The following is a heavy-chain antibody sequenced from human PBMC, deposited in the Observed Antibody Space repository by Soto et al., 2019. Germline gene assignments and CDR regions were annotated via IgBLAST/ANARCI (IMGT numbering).Heavy chain of an antibody. J-gene: IGHJ4*02. CDR3: ARGVSTVPTFDY. V-gene: IGHV4-30-2*01. Sequence: QLQLQESGSGLVKPSQTLSLTCAVSGGSISSGGYSCNWIRQPPGKGLEWIGYIYHSGSTYYNPSLTRRVTIAVDRSKNQFSLQLSSVTAADTAVYSCARGVSTVPTFDYWGQGTLVTVSS. D-gene: IGHD4-17*01. CDR2: IYHSGST. CDR1: GGSISSGGYS.